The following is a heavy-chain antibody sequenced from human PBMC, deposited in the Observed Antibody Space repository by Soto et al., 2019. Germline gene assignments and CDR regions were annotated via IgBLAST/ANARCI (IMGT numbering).Heavy chain of an antibody. J-gene: IGHJ4*02. Sequence: PSETLSLTCTVSGGSISSYYWSWIRQPPGKGLEWIGYIYYSGSTNYNPSLKSRVTISVGTSKNQFSLKLSSVTAADTAVYYCARGYDDSSGYYPDYWGQGTLVTVSS. CDR1: GGSISSYY. CDR3: ARGYDDSSGYYPDY. V-gene: IGHV4-59*01. D-gene: IGHD3-22*01. CDR2: IYYSGST.